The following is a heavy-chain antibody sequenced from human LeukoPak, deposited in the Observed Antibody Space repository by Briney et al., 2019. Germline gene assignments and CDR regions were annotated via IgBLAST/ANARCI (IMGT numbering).Heavy chain of an antibody. CDR2: IYHSGST. CDR3: ARTSKSGPFDY. D-gene: IGHD2-15*01. V-gene: IGHV4-38-2*02. Sequence: PSETLSLTCTVSGYSIGSGYYWGWIRQPPGKGQEWIGSIYHSGSTYYNPSLKSRVTISVDTSKNQFSLKLSSVTAADTAVYYCARTSKSGPFDYWGQGTLVTVSS. J-gene: IGHJ4*02. CDR1: GYSIGSGYY.